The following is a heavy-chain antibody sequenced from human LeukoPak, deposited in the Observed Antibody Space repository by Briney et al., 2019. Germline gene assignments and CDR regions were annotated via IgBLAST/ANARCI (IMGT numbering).Heavy chain of an antibody. CDR1: GFKFDDYG. CDR3: AREGIYCVNGVCYLDY. CDR2: ISWNGGNT. J-gene: IGHJ4*02. D-gene: IGHD2-8*01. V-gene: IGHV3-20*04. Sequence: GGALRLSCAASGFKFDDYGMSWVRQAPGKGLEWVSGISWNGGNTGYADSVKGPFTISRDNAKNSLFLQVNSLRADDTAFYYCAREGIYCVNGVCYLDYWGQGTLVTVSS.